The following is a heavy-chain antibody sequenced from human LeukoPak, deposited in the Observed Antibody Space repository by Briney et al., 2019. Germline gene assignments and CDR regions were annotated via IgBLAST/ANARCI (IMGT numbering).Heavy chain of an antibody. CDR2: ISPYNGDT. CDR3: ARETAGGGSWQPFDY. J-gene: IGHJ4*02. Sequence: ASVKVSCKASGYPFTSYGISWVRQAPGQGLEWMGWISPYNGDTNYEHKLQGRVTMTTDTSTSTVYMELRSLRSDDTAVYYCARETAGGGSWQPFDYWGQGTLVTVSS. V-gene: IGHV1-18*01. CDR1: GYPFTSYG. D-gene: IGHD6-13*01.